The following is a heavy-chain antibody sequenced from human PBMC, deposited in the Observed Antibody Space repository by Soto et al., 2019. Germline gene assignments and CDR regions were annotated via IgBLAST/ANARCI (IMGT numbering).Heavy chain of an antibody. J-gene: IGHJ6*02. CDR2: MNPNSGNT. Sequence: QVQLVQSGAEVKKPGASVKVSCKASGYTFTSEDINWVRQATGQGLEWMGWMNPNSGNTGYAQKFQGRATMTRNTSISTAYMELSSLRSEDTAVYYCARLDCTNGVCYHYYYGMDVWGQGTTVTVSS. V-gene: IGHV1-8*01. D-gene: IGHD2-8*01. CDR1: GYTFTSED. CDR3: ARLDCTNGVCYHYYYGMDV.